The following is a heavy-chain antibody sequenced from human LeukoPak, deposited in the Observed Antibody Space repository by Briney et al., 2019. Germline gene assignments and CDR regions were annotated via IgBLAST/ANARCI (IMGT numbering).Heavy chain of an antibody. CDR1: GGSISSYY. D-gene: IGHD6-19*01. CDR2: ISASGTT. J-gene: IGHJ4*02. V-gene: IGHV4-4*07. CDR3: ARVARGWNYVDY. Sequence: SETQSLTCTVSGGSISSYYWSWIRQPAGEGLEWIGRISASGTTNYNPSLKSRVTMSVDTSKNHFSLKLNSVTAADTAVYYCARVARGWNYVDYWGQGTLVTVSS.